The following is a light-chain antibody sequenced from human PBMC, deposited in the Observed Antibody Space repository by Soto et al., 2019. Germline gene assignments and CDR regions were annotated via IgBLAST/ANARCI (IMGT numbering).Light chain of an antibody. J-gene: IGLJ1*01. CDR2: DVI. CDR1: SSDVGAFNY. Sequence: QSVLTQPASVSGSPGQSITVSCSGTSSDVGAFNYVSWYQNHPDKAPILMIYDVINRPGGVSNRFSASKSGNTASLTISGLQAEEEADYCCSSYTTSSTSVFGTGTKLTVL. CDR3: SSYTTSSTSV. V-gene: IGLV2-14*03.